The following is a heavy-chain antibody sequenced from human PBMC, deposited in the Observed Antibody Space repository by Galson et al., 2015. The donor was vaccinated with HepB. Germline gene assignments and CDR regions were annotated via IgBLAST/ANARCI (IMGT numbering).Heavy chain of an antibody. Sequence: SLRLSCAASGFTFSIYRMNWVRQAPGKGLEWVSSISSSGNYIYYADSVKGRLTIFRDNAKNSLYLQINSLRVEDTAVYYCARDLSGYDPHDAFDIWGQGTVVTVSS. D-gene: IGHD5-12*01. CDR3: ARDLSGYDPHDAFDI. CDR2: ISSSGNYI. CDR1: GFTFSIYR. J-gene: IGHJ3*02. V-gene: IGHV3-21*01.